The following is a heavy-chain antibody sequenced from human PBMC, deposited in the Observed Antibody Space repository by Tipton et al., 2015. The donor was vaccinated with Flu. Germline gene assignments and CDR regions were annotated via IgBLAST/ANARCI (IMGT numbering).Heavy chain of an antibody. CDR1: GFTFSSYA. D-gene: IGHD3-9*01. V-gene: IGHV3-33*01. J-gene: IGHJ4*02. CDR3: ARGYDILTDGGGYFDY. Sequence: RSLRLSCAASGFTFSSYAMRWVRQAPGKGLEWVAVIWYDGSNKYYADSVKGRFTISRDNSKNTLYLQMNSLRAEDTAVYYCARGYDILTDGGGYFDYWGQGTLVTVSS. CDR2: IWYDGSNK.